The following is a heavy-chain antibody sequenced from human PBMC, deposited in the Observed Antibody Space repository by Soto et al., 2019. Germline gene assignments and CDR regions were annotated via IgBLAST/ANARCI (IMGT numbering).Heavy chain of an antibody. CDR1: GFTFSSYG. Sequence: GGSLRLSCAASGFTFSSYGMHWVRQAPSKGLEWVAVIWYDGSNKYYADSVKGRFTISRDNSKNTLYLQMNSLRAEDTAVYYCAKGQPFNDVSSAYWGQGTLVTVSS. CDR2: IWYDGSNK. J-gene: IGHJ4*01. CDR3: AKGQPFNDVSSAY. D-gene: IGHD2-8*01. V-gene: IGHV3-33*06.